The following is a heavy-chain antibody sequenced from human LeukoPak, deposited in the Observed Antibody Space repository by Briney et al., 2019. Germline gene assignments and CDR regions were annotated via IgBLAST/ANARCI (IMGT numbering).Heavy chain of an antibody. CDR2: ISGSGGST. V-gene: IGHV3-23*01. D-gene: IGHD1-26*01. CDR3: AKAHGGSYHSGID. Sequence: GGSLRLSCAASGFTFTSYAMNWVRQAPGKGLEWVSGISGSGGSTYYADSVKGRFSISRDNPKNTLYLQLNSLRVEDTAEYYCAKAHGGSYHSGIDWGQGTLVIVSS. CDR1: GFTFTSYA. J-gene: IGHJ4*02.